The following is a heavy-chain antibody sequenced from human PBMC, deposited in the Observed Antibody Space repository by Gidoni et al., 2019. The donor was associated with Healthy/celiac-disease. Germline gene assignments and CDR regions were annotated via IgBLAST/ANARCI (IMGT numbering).Heavy chain of an antibody. J-gene: IGHJ4*02. CDR1: GFTFDDYA. Sequence: EVQLVESGGGLVQPGRSLRLSCAASGFTFDDYAMHWVSGISWNSGSIGYADSVNGRFTISRDNAKNSLYLQMNSLRAEDTALYYCAKDMGPYGDYRAHFDYWGQGTLVTVSS. CDR3: AKDMGPYGDYRAHFDY. D-gene: IGHD4-17*01. V-gene: IGHV3-9*01. CDR2: ISWNSGSI.